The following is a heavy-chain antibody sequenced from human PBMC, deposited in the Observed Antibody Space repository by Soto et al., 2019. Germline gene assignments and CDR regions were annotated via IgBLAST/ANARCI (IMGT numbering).Heavy chain of an antibody. V-gene: IGHV1-2*02. D-gene: IGHD3-22*01. J-gene: IGHJ6*02. CDR2: IFPNSGGT. CDR3: AREGMYHYETSDYYPSTYGLDV. CDR1: GYSFTGYY. Sequence: QVQLLQSGAEVMKPGASVKVSCKASGYSFTGYYIHWVRQAPGQGLEWMGWIFPNSGGTRFAQKFQGSVTMTRDTSISTVYMEPRTLRSDDTAVYYCAREGMYHYETSDYYPSTYGLDVWGQGTAVTVSS.